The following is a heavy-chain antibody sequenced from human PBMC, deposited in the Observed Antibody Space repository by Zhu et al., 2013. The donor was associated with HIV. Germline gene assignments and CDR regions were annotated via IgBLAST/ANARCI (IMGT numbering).Heavy chain of an antibody. Sequence: VQLVQSGAEVKKPGSSVKVSCKASGGTLSSYTVHWVRQAPGQGLEWMGGIMPIFDSSNYAQKFQGRVTIAADKSTGTAYMELSSLRSDDTAVYYCASPQPVCSGDYCYPRXPYLLDYWGPGDPGHRL. CDR1: GGTLSSYT. V-gene: IGHV1-69*06. J-gene: IGHJ4*02. CDR3: ASPQPVCSGDYCYPRXPYLLDY. CDR2: IMPIFDSS. D-gene: IGHD2-15*01.